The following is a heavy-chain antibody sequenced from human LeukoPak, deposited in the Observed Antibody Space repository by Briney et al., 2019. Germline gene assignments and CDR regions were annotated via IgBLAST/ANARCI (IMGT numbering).Heavy chain of an antibody. V-gene: IGHV5-51*01. CDR1: GYSFTSYW. CDR3: ARHRYSYGYSWFDP. J-gene: IGHJ5*02. D-gene: IGHD5-18*01. Sequence: GASLKISCKGSGYSFTSYWIGWVRQMPGKGLEWMGIIYPGDSDTRYSPPFQGQVTISADKPISTAYLQWSSLKASDTAMYYCARHRYSYGYSWFDPWGQGTLVTVSS. CDR2: IYPGDSDT.